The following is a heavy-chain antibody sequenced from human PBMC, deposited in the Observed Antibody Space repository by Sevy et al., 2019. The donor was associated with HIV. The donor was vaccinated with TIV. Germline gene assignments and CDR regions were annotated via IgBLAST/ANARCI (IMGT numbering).Heavy chain of an antibody. V-gene: IGHV3-9*01. CDR1: GFTFDDYA. D-gene: IGHD3-22*01. J-gene: IGHJ4*02. CDR3: AKDSRSGYYAY. Sequence: GGSLRLSCAASGFTFDDYAMHWVRQAPGKGLEWVSGISWNSGSIGYADSVKGRITISRDNAKNSLYLQMNSLRAEDTALYYCAKDSRSGYYAYWGQGTLVTVSS. CDR2: ISWNSGSI.